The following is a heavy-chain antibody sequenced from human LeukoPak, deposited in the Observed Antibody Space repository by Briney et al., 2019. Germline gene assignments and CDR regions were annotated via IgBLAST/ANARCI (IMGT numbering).Heavy chain of an antibody. J-gene: IGHJ3*02. CDR3: ARPAAAHFDWLLGAFDI. CDR1: GYSFTSYW. CDR2: IYPGDSDT. V-gene: IGHV5-51*01. Sequence: GESLRISCKGSGYSFTSYWIGWVRQMPGKGLEWMGIIYPGDSDTRYSPSFQGQVTISADKSISTAYLQWSSLKASDTAMYYCARPAAAHFDWLLGAFDIWGQGTMVTVSS. D-gene: IGHD3-9*01.